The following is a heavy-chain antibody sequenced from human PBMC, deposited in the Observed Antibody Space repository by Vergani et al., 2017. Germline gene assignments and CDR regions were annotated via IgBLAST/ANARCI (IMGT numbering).Heavy chain of an antibody. J-gene: IGHJ4*02. V-gene: IGHV4-39*07. CDR2: IYYSGST. Sequence: QLQLQESGPGLVKPSETLSLTCTVSGGSISSSSYYWGWIRQPPGKGLEWIGSIYYSGSTYYNPSLKSRVTISVDTSKNQFSLKLSSVTAADTAVYYCARYRLRHNPFDYWGQGTLVTVSS. CDR1: GGSISSSSYY. CDR3: ARYRLRHNPFDY. D-gene: IGHD1-14*01.